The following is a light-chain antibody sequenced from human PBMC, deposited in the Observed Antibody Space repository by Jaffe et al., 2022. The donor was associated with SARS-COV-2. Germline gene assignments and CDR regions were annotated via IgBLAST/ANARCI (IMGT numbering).Light chain of an antibody. CDR2: DDS. CDR1: NIGSYS. Sequence: SFVLTQPPSLSVAPGQTAGLTCGGDNIGSYSVHWYQQKPGQAPLLVVYDDSERPSGTPDRFSGSNSGNTATLTIHRVEAGDEADYYCQLYDTSSQWVFGGGTKLTVL. CDR3: QLYDTSSQWV. J-gene: IGLJ3*02. V-gene: IGLV3-21*02.